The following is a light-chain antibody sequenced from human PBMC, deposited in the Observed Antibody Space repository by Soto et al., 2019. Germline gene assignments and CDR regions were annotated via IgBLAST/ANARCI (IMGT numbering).Light chain of an antibody. Sequence: EIVMTQSPECLAVSLGERATIHCESSQDVLDSTSNLAWYHHKPGQAPRLLIYGTSIRATGIPDRFSGSGAGTDFTLTISRLEPEDFAVYYCQQYGSSPWTFGQGTKVDIK. CDR2: GTS. V-gene: IGKV3-20*01. J-gene: IGKJ1*01. CDR1: QDVLDSTSN. CDR3: QQYGSSPWT.